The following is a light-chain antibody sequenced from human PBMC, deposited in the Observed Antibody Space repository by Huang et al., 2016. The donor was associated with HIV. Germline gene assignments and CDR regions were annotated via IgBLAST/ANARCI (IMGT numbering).Light chain of an antibody. Sequence: DIQMTQSPSSLSASVGDRISITCRASQTISTFLNWYQQQPGKAPKLLIYAASNLQSGVSSRFSGTGSGTHFTLTVTGRQPDDFATYFCQQTSSVPLTVGGGTRVE. J-gene: IGKJ4*01. V-gene: IGKV1-39*01. CDR2: AAS. CDR3: QQTSSVPLT. CDR1: QTISTF.